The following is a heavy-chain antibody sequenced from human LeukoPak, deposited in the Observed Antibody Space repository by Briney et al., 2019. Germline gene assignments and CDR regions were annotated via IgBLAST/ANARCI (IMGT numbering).Heavy chain of an antibody. Sequence: SETLSLTCTVSAGSISSSSHHWGWIRQSPGKGLEWIGSIYSGRTTYYNPSLNNRVSISVVTSKNQFSLQLNSVTAADTSVYYCVRHDGRGGSTMGALDSWGQGSLVTVSS. V-gene: IGHV4-39*01. CDR1: AGSISSSSHH. CDR3: VRHDGRGGSTMGALDS. D-gene: IGHD5/OR15-5a*01. CDR2: IYSGRTT. J-gene: IGHJ4*02.